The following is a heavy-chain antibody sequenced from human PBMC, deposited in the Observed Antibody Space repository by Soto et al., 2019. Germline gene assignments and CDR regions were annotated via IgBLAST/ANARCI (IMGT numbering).Heavy chain of an antibody. V-gene: IGHV4-59*01. CDR1: GGSISSYY. Sequence: PSETLSLTCTVSGGSISSYYWSWIRQPPGKGLEWIGYIYYSGSTNYNPSLKSRVTISVDTSKNQFSLKLSSVTAADTAVYYCACVENWEYFAYRGQRTLVTVS. CDR3: ACVENWEYFAY. D-gene: IGHD7-27*01. CDR2: IYYSGST. J-gene: IGHJ4*02.